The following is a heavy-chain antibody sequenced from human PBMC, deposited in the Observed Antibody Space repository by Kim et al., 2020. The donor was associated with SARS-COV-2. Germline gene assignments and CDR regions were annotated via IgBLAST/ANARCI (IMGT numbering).Heavy chain of an antibody. V-gene: IGHV3-21*01. CDR1: GFTFRTYD. D-gene: IGHD3-9*01. J-gene: IGHJ6*02. Sequence: GGSLRLSCAASGFTFRTYDMNWVRQAPGKGLEWVSSISGSSGHIYYADSVRGRFVVSRDNSKTSLYLQMDSLRAEDTAVYYCASRSPPPRYNGMDGWGQG. CDR3: ASRSPPPRYNGMDG. CDR2: ISGSSGHI.